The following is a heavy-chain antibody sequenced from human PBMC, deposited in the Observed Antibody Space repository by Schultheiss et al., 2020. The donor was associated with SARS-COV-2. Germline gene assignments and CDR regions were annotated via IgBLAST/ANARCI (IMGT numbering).Heavy chain of an antibody. CDR3: ARGLYPEYFQH. D-gene: IGHD2-15*01. CDR2: ISSSGSTI. CDR1: GFTFSSYS. Sequence: GGSLRLSCAASGFTFSSYSMNWVRQAPGKGLEWDSFISSSGSTIYYADSMKGRFTISRDNAKNSLYLQMNSLRAEDTAVYYCARGLYPEYFQHWGQGTLVTVSS. J-gene: IGHJ1*01. V-gene: IGHV3-48*04.